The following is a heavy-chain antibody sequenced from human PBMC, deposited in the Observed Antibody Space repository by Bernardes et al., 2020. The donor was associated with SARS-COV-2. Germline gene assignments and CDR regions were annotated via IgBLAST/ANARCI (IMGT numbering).Heavy chain of an antibody. V-gene: IGHV4-59*01. J-gene: IGHJ4*02. CDR3: ARGFDY. CDR1: GGFISSYY. Sequence: SESLSLTCTVSGGFISSYYWSWIRQPPGKGLEWIGYIYYSGSTNYNPSLKSRVTISVDTSKNQFSLKLSSVTAADTAVYYCARGFDYWGQGTLVTVSS. CDR2: IYYSGST.